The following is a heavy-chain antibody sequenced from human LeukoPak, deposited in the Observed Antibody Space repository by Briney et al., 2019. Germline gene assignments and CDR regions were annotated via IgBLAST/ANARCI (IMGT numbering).Heavy chain of an antibody. D-gene: IGHD5-18*01. CDR3: ARDHRYSYGYFPY. CDR1: GGSISSSSYY. J-gene: IGHJ4*02. Sequence: ETLSLTCTVSGGSISSSSYYWGWIRQPPGKGLEWVANIKQDGSEKYYVDSVKGRFTISRDNAKNSLYLQMNSLRAEDTAVYYCARDHRYSYGYFPYWGQGTLVTVSS. CDR2: IKQDGSEK. V-gene: IGHV3-7*01.